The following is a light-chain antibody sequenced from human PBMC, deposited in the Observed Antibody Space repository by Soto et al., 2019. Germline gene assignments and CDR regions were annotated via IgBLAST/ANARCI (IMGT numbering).Light chain of an antibody. V-gene: IGLV4-69*01. CDR3: QTWGSGIWV. CDR1: SGHSSYA. Sequence: QSVLTQSPSASASLGASVKLTCTLSSGHSSYAIAWHQQQPEKGPRYLMKLNSDGSHSKGDGIPDRFSGSSSGAERYLTISSLQSEAEADYYCQTWGSGIWVFGGGTNLTVL. CDR2: LNSDGSH. J-gene: IGLJ3*02.